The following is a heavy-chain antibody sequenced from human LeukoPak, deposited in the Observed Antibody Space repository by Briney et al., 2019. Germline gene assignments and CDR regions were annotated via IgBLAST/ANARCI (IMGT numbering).Heavy chain of an antibody. D-gene: IGHD6-13*01. Sequence: GSLRLSCAASGFTFSSYWMTWVRQAPGKGLEWVANIKQDGSEIYYVDSVKGRFTISRDNTKNSLYLQMNSLRAEDTAVYYCARDPGIAAADTVGHFDYWGQGTLVTVSS. CDR1: GFTFSSYW. CDR3: ARDPGIAAADTVGHFDY. CDR2: IKQDGSEI. V-gene: IGHV3-7*01. J-gene: IGHJ4*02.